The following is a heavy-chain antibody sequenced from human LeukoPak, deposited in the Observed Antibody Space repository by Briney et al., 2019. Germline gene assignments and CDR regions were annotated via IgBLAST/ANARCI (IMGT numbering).Heavy chain of an antibody. J-gene: IGHJ5*02. CDR2: IYYSGII. V-gene: IGHV4-59*08. D-gene: IGHD6-19*01. CDR1: GASISSYY. Sequence: SEALSLTCTVSGASISSYYWSWIRQPPGKGLEWIGYIYYSGIINYNPSLKSRVTMSVDTSKNQFPLKLSSVTAADTAVYYCARLGVAGTSWFDPWGQGTLVTVSS. CDR3: ARLGVAGTSWFDP.